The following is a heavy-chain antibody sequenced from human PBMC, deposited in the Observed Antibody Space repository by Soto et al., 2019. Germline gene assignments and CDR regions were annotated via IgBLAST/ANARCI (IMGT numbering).Heavy chain of an antibody. CDR2: IYYSGST. J-gene: IGHJ6*02. D-gene: IGHD3-22*01. Sequence: QVQLQESGPGLVKPSETLSLTCTVSGGSVSSGSYYWSWIRQPPGKGLEWIGYIYYSGSTNYNPSLKSRVTISVDTSKNQFSLKLSSVTAADTAMYYCARVSDYYDSSGYYQYGMDVWGQGTTVTVSS. V-gene: IGHV4-61*01. CDR3: ARVSDYYDSSGYYQYGMDV. CDR1: GGSVSSGSYY.